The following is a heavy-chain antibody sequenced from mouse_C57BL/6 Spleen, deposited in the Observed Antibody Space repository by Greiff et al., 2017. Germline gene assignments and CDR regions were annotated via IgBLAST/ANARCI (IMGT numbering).Heavy chain of an antibody. Sequence: VQLQQPGAELVMPGASVKLSCKASGYTFTSYWMHWVKQRPGQGLEWIGEIDPSDSYTNYNQKFKGKSTLTVDKSSSTAYMQLSSLTSEDSAVYYCARPYYYGSSWDWYFDVWGTGTTVTVSS. CDR3: ARPYYYGSSWDWYFDV. D-gene: IGHD1-1*01. CDR2: IDPSDSYT. V-gene: IGHV1-69*01. J-gene: IGHJ1*03. CDR1: GYTFTSYW.